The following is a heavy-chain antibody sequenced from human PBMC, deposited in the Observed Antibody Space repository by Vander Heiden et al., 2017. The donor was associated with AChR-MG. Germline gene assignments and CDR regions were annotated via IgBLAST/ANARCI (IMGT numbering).Heavy chain of an antibody. CDR3: TTTYYYDSSGWQL. CDR1: GFTVSNAW. J-gene: IGHJ4*02. V-gene: IGHV3-15*01. Sequence: EVQLVESGGGLGKPGGSLRLSCAASGFTVSNAWMSWVRQAQGKGLEWVGRIKSKTDGGTTDYAAPVKGRFTISRDDSKNTLYLQMNSLKTEDTAVYYCTTTYYYDSSGWQLWGQGTLVTVSS. D-gene: IGHD3-22*01. CDR2: IKSKTDGGTT.